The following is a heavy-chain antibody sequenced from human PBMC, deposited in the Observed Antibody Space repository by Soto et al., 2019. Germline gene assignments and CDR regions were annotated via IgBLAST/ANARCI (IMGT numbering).Heavy chain of an antibody. CDR3: ARKSPITMIVVVKNYYGMDV. CDR1: GFTFSDYY. Sequence: PGGSLRLSCAASGFTFSDYYMSWIRQAPGKGLEWVSYISSSGSTIYYADSVKGRFTISRDNAKNSLYLQMNSLRAEDTAVYYCARKSPITMIVVVKNYYGMDVWGQGTTVTVSS. D-gene: IGHD3-22*01. CDR2: ISSSGSTI. J-gene: IGHJ6*02. V-gene: IGHV3-11*01.